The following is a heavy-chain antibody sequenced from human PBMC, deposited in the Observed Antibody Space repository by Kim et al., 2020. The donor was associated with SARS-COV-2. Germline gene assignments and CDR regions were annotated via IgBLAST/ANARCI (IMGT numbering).Heavy chain of an antibody. CDR2: IKQHGSEI. CDR3: ARDILPRDY. J-gene: IGHJ4*02. CDR1: GFTCGDYW. V-gene: IGHV3-7*01. Sequence: GGSLILSCTASGFTCGDYWMNWVRQAPGKGLEWVANIKQHGSEIYYVDSVKGRFTISRDDAKNSLYLQMNSLTADDTAVYYCARDILPRDYWGQGTLVTVSS. D-gene: IGHD2-21*01.